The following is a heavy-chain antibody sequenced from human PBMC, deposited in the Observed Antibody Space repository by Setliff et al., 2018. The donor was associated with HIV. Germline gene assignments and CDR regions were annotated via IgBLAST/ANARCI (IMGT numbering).Heavy chain of an antibody. D-gene: IGHD3-10*01. CDR3: VRRTDYYGSGSESSFDY. J-gene: IGHJ4*02. CDR2: FYHGGST. Sequence: SETLSLTCAVSGSSIRGAYCWGWIRQPPGKGLEWIGSFYHGGSTLYNPSLRSRVTISVDTSKNHFSLILTSVTAADTAVYYCVRRTDYYGSGSESSFDYWGQGTLVTVSS. CDR1: GSSIRGAYC. V-gene: IGHV4-38-2*01.